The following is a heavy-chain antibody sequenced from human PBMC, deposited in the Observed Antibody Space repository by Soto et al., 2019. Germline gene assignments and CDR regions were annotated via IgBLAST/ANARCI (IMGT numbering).Heavy chain of an antibody. Sequence: GGSLRLSCAASGFSVSSNYMSWVRQAPGKGLEWVSVIYSGGTIYYADSVKGRFTISRDNSKNTLYLQMSSLRAEDTAVYYCAREPGSSGGDYWGQGTLVTVSS. D-gene: IGHD6-6*01. J-gene: IGHJ4*02. CDR3: AREPGSSGGDY. V-gene: IGHV3-53*01. CDR1: GFSVSSNY. CDR2: IYSGGTI.